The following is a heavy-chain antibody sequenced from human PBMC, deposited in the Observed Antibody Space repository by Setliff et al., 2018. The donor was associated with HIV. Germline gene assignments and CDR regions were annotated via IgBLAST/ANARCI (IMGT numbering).Heavy chain of an antibody. V-gene: IGHV4-31*03. D-gene: IGHD6-25*01. CDR1: GGSINSGEYY. J-gene: IGHJ5*02. CDR3: ARWYTTGRGWFDP. Sequence: SETLSLTCTVSGGSINSGEYYWSWSRQHPGKGLEWIGYIYYTGDAYYNPPLKSRVTMSIDTSKNQFSLRLSSVTAADTAVYYCARWYTTGRGWFDPWGQGTLVTVSS. CDR2: IYYTGDA.